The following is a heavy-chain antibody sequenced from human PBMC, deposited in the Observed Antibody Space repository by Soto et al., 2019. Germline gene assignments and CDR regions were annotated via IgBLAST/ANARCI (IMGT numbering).Heavy chain of an antibody. J-gene: IGHJ4*02. Sequence: GESLKISCKGSGYTFTNYWITWVRQKPGKGLEWMGRIDPSDSQTYYSPSFRGHVTISVTKSITTVFLQWSSLRASDTAMYYCARQIYDSDTGPNFQYYFDSWGQGTPVTVSS. D-gene: IGHD3-22*01. CDR2: IDPSDSQT. CDR1: GYTFTNYW. CDR3: ARQIYDSDTGPNFQYYFDS. V-gene: IGHV5-10-1*01.